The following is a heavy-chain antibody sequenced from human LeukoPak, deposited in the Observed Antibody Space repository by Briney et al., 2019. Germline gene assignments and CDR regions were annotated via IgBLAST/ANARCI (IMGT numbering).Heavy chain of an antibody. V-gene: IGHV1-2*02. CDR3: ARAPPGPRYGVIIGYFHQ. CDR2: INPDSGGT. D-gene: IGHD5-18*01. J-gene: IGHJ1*01. Sequence: ASVKVSCKASGYTFTGYYMHWVRQAPGQGLEWMGWINPDSGGTNYAQKFQGRVTMTRDTSISTAYMELNRLRSDDTAVYFCARAPPGPRYGVIIGYFHQWGQGTLVTVS. CDR1: GYTFTGYY.